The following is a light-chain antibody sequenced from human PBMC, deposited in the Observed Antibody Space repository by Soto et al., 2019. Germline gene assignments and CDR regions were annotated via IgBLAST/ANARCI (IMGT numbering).Light chain of an antibody. CDR3: QQYGSSPWT. CDR2: DTS. Sequence: EIVLTQSPGTLSLSPGERATLSCRASQSVTSNYLAWYQQKPGQAPGLLIYDTSTRASGVPDRFSGSGSGTEFTLTISRLEPEDFAVYYCQQYGSSPWTFGQGTKVDIK. V-gene: IGKV3-20*01. CDR1: QSVTSNY. J-gene: IGKJ1*01.